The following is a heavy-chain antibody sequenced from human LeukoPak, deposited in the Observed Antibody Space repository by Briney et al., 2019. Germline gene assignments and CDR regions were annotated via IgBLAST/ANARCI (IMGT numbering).Heavy chain of an antibody. V-gene: IGHV4-34*08. CDR3: AGQSLAILRAFDV. D-gene: IGHD6-19*01. CDR2: INHSGST. J-gene: IGHJ3*01. Sequence: PSETLSLTCAVYGETFSGYFWNIFRQAPGKGLGWIGEINHSGSTSYNPSLKSRVTVSVGTAKNQFSMTLNSVTAADTAVYYCAGQSLAILRAFDVWGQGTKVTISS. CDR1: GETFSGYF.